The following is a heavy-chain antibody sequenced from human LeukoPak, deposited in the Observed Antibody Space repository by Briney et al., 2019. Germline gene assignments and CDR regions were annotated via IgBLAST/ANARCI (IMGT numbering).Heavy chain of an antibody. CDR1: GGSISSYY. CDR3: ARRIAAAGIIRWFDP. V-gene: IGHV4-59*08. J-gene: IGHJ5*02. D-gene: IGHD6-13*01. Sequence: SETLSLTCTVSGGSISSYYWSWIRQPPGKGLEWIGYIYYSGSTNYNPSLKSRVTISVDTSKNQFSLKLSSVTAADTAVYYCARRIAAAGIIRWFDPWGQGTLVTVSS. CDR2: IYYSGST.